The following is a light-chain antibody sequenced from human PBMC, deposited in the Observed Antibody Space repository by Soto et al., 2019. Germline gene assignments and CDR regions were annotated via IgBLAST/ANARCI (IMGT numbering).Light chain of an antibody. CDR2: AAS. CDR1: QSITTY. Sequence: DIQVTQSPSSLSSCVGDRFTITCGASQSITTYLNWYQHKPGKAPKLLIYAASTLESGVPSRFSATVSGTEFSLTITSLQPEDFATYYCQQLFDSPITFGQGTRLEIK. V-gene: IGKV1-9*01. J-gene: IGKJ5*01. CDR3: QQLFDSPIT.